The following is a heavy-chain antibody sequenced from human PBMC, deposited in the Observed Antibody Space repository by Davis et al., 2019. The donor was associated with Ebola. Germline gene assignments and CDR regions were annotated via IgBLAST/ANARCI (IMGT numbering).Heavy chain of an antibody. J-gene: IGHJ6*04. CDR2: TYYKSKWYN. CDR3: ARGWLRTGLDV. V-gene: IGHV6-1*01. CDR1: GDSVSTAG. D-gene: IGHD5-12*01. Sequence: HSQTLSPTCAISGDSVSTAGWNWIRQSPSRGLEWLGRTYYKSKWYNDYAVSVKSRITINPDTSKNQFSLQLNSVTPEDTAVYYCARGWLRTGLDVWGKGTTVTVSS.